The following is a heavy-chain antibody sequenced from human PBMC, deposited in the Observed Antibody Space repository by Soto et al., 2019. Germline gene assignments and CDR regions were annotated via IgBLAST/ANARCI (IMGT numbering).Heavy chain of an antibody. V-gene: IGHV4-39*01. CDR3: VSYYDFWSQTN. CDR2: IYYSGRT. CDR1: GVSISSSSYY. D-gene: IGHD3-3*01. J-gene: IGHJ4*02. Sequence: PSETLSLTCAVSGVSISSSSYYWGGIRQPPGKGLEWIGSIYYSGRTYHNPSLKSRVPISVDPSKTQFSLKLSSVTAADTAVYYCVSYYDFWSQTNWGQGTLVTVSS.